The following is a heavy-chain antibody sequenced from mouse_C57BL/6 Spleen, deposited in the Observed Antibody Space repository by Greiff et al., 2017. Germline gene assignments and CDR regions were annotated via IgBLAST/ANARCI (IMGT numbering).Heavy chain of an antibody. CDR2: IHPSDSDT. V-gene: IGHV1-74*01. Sequence: QVQLQQPGAELVKPGASVKLSCKASGYTFTSYWMHWVKQRPGQGLEWIGRIHPSDSDTNYNQKFKGKATLTVDKSSSTAYMQLSSLTSEDSAVYYCAIGYYYDGSSKDAMDYWGQGTSVTVSS. D-gene: IGHD1-1*01. J-gene: IGHJ4*01. CDR1: GYTFTSYW. CDR3: AIGYYYDGSSKDAMDY.